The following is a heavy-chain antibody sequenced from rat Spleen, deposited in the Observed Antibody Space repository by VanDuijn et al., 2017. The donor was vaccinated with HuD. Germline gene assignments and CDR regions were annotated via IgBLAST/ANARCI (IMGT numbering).Heavy chain of an antibody. Sequence: EVQLAESGGGLVQPGRSLKLSCAASGFTFNDYYMAWARQAPTKGLEWVATINYDGSSTNYRDSVKGRFTISRDNAKSTLYLQMDSLKSEDTATYYCARSVFDYWGQGVMVTVSS. V-gene: IGHV5-7*01. J-gene: IGHJ2*01. CDR3: ARSVFDY. CDR2: INYDGSST. CDR1: GFTFNDYY.